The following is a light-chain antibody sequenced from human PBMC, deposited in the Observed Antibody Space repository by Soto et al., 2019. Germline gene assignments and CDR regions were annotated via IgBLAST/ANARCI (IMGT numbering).Light chain of an antibody. CDR1: QDISIY. V-gene: IGKV1-33*01. Sequence: DIQMTQSPSSLSASVGDRVTITCQASQDISIYLNWYQQKPGKAHKLMIYDASNLDTGVPSRFSRSGSETDFTFLISSLQPEDIAVYYCQQYDNLPPFSCGQGTKLEIK. J-gene: IGKJ2*01. CDR2: DAS. CDR3: QQYDNLPPFS.